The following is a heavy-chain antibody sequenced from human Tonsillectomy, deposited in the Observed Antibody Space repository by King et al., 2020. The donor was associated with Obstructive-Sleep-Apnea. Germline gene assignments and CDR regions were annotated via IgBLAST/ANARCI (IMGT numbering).Heavy chain of an antibody. CDR2: IYPGDSDT. CDR3: ARQGEVDTAMVSPIDY. V-gene: IGHV5-51*01. CDR1: GYSFTSYW. J-gene: IGHJ4*02. D-gene: IGHD5-18*01. Sequence: VQLVESGAEVKKPGEALKISCKGSGYSFTSYWIGWVRKMPGKGLEWMGIIYPGDSDTRYSPSFQGQVTSAADKAISTAYLQWRSLKASDTSMYYCARQGEVDTAMVSPIDYWGQGTLVTVSS.